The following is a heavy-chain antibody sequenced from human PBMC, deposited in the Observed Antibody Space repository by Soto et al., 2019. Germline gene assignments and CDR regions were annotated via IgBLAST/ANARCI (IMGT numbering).Heavy chain of an antibody. CDR3: ARRGRHDSSAYYLPFSGMYV. D-gene: IGHD3-22*01. V-gene: IGHV1-18*01. CDR2: ISAYNDNT. J-gene: IGHJ6*02. Sequence: QVQLVQSGAEVKKPGASVKVSCKASGYTFTSYGISWVRQAPGQGLEWMGWISAYNDNTNYAKKLQVRVNMTTDPSTSTAYMELRSLRSYDTAVYDCARRGRHDSSAYYLPFSGMYVWGQGTTVTVSS. CDR1: GYTFTSYG.